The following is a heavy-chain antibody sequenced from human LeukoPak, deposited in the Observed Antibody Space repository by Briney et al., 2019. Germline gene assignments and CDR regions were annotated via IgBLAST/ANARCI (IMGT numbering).Heavy chain of an antibody. CDR3: ARGLGYCSSTSCSHYYYYGMDV. Sequence: SETLSLTCTVSGGSISSYYWSWIRQPPGKGLEWIGYIYYSGSTNYNPSLKSRVTISVDTSENQFSLKLSSVTAADTAVYYCARGLGYCSSTSCSHYYYYGMDVWGKGTTVTVSS. D-gene: IGHD2-2*01. CDR2: IYYSGST. V-gene: IGHV4-59*01. J-gene: IGHJ6*04. CDR1: GGSISSYY.